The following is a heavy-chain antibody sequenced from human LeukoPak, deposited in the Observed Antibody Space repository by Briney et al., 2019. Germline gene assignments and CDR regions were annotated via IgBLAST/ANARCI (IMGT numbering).Heavy chain of an antibody. Sequence: PSETLSLTCTVSGYSISSGYYWGWIRQPPGKGLEWIGSIYHSGSTHYNPSLKSRVTISVDTSKNQFSLKLSSVTAADTAVYYCAREEGGSYYYYYYMDVWGKGTTVTVSS. CDR1: GYSISSGYY. CDR3: AREEGGSYYYYYYMDV. CDR2: IYHSGST. D-gene: IGHD1-26*01. J-gene: IGHJ6*03. V-gene: IGHV4-38-2*02.